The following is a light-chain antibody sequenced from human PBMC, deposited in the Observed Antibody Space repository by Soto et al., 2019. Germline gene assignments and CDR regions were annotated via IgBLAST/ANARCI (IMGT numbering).Light chain of an antibody. Sequence: DIVLTQSPATLSVSPGERATLSCRASQSVSSNLAWYQQKPGQAPRLLIYGASTRATGIPARLSGRGSGTEFTLTISSLQSEDFAAYYCQQYNNWPQTFGQGTKVDIK. CDR1: QSVSSN. J-gene: IGKJ1*01. CDR3: QQYNNWPQT. CDR2: GAS. V-gene: IGKV3-15*01.